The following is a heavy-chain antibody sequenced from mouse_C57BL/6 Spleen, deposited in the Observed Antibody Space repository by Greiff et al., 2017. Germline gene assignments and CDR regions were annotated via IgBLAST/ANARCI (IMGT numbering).Heavy chain of an antibody. V-gene: IGHV1-42*01. CDR3: ARWDYGSSYWYFDV. Sequence: EVQLQQSGPELVKPGASVKISCKASGYSFTGYYMNWVKQSPEKSLEWIGEINPSTGGTTYNQKFKAKATLTVDKSSSTAYMQLKSLTSEYSAVYYCARWDYGSSYWYFDVWGTGTTVTVSS. D-gene: IGHD1-1*01. J-gene: IGHJ1*03. CDR2: INPSTGGT. CDR1: GYSFTGYY.